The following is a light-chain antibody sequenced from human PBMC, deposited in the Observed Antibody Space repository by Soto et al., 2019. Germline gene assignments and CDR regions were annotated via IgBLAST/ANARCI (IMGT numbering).Light chain of an antibody. Sequence: IQMTQSPSSLSASVGDRVTITCRASQGIRNYLAWYQQKQGKDHKLLIYAASTLQSAVLYRFSGSGSWTDLTRTISSLHLEDVATDYSQKYNSAPRPVGQGTKVEIK. J-gene: IGKJ1*01. CDR1: QGIRNY. CDR2: AAS. V-gene: IGKV1-27*01. CDR3: QKYNSAPRP.